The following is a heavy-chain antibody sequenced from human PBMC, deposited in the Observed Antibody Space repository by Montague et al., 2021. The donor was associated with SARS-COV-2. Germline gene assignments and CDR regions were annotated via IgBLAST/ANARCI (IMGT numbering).Heavy chain of an antibody. CDR3: VRTYDVFKHDN. D-gene: IGHD3-9*01. CDR1: GGSLSGYY. Sequence: SETLSLTCAVYGGSLSGYYWSWIRQFPGKGLEWIGEIVHTGTTKYNPSLESRVTMSIDTSKKQFSLNLTSMTVADTAVYYCVRTYDVFKHDNWGQGTLVAVSS. CDR2: IVHTGTT. V-gene: IGHV4-34*12. J-gene: IGHJ4*02.